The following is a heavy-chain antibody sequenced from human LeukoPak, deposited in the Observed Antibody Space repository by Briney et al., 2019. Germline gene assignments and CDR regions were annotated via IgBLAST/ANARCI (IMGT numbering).Heavy chain of an antibody. CDR2: ISIYNGNT. V-gene: IGHV1-18*01. Sequence: ASVKVSCKASGYSFTSYGLSWVRQAPGQGLEWMGWISIYNGNTNYTQKLQGRLTMTRDTSTSTAYMELSSLRSEDTAVYYCARGGIPDHRPPMIVVVMGAFDIWGQGTMVTVSS. CDR3: ARGGIPDHRPPMIVVVMGAFDI. CDR1: GYSFTSYG. J-gene: IGHJ3*02. D-gene: IGHD3-22*01.